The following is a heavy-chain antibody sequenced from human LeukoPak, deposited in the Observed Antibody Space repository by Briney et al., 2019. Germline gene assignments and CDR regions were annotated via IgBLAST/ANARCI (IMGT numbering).Heavy chain of an antibody. CDR3: AREPPYSNSWTDFDS. Sequence: GGSLRLSCAASGFTFSNFWMSWVRQTPGKGLEWVANIKQDGSEKYYVDSVKGRFTISRDNAKNSLFLQMNSLRAEDTAVYYCAREPPYSNSWTDFDSWGQGTLVTVSS. CDR2: IKQDGSEK. J-gene: IGHJ4*02. V-gene: IGHV3-7*01. CDR1: GFTFSNFW. D-gene: IGHD6-13*01.